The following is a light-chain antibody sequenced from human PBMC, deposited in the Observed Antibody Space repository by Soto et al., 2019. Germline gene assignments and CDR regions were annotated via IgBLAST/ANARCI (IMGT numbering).Light chain of an antibody. CDR3: EEWDDSLNGPV. J-gene: IGLJ1*01. CDR1: SSNIGSNT. Sequence: QSVLTQPPSASGTPGQRVTISCSGSSSNIGSNTVNWYQQLPGTAPKLLIYSNNQRPSGVPDRFSGSKSGTSASLAISGLQSEDEADYYCEEWDDSLNGPVFGTGTKVTDL. V-gene: IGLV1-44*01. CDR2: SNN.